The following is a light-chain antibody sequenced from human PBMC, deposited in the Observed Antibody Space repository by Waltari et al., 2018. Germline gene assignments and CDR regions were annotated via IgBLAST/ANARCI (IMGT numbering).Light chain of an antibody. Sequence: QPALTQPPSASGSPGQSFTIPCNATSGAVGGYVSWYQQHPGRAPKVLIFEVTKRPSGVPHRFSASGSGNTASLTVSGLQAEDEADYYCSTYAGNDKLVFGGGTKLTVL. J-gene: IGLJ3*02. CDR1: SGAVGGY. CDR2: EVT. CDR3: STYAGNDKLV. V-gene: IGLV2-8*01.